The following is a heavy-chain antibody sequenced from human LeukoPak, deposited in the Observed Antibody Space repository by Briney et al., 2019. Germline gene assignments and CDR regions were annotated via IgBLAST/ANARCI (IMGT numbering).Heavy chain of an antibody. D-gene: IGHD3-22*01. CDR3: AKVVYYDSRSNLGLYYFDH. Sequence: GESLTLSCAASGFTFSRYAMTWVRQAPGRGLQWVSHISVSGGSTYYADSVKGRFTISRDNSDNTLYLQMNSLRHEDAAVYYCAKVVYYDSRSNLGLYYFDHWGQGTLVTVSS. J-gene: IGHJ4*02. V-gene: IGHV3-23*01. CDR1: GFTFSRYA. CDR2: ISVSGGST.